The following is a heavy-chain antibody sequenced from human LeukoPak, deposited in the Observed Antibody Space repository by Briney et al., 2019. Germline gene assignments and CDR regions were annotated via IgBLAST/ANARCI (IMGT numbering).Heavy chain of an antibody. Sequence: SETLSLTCGVHGVSITAYYWSWIRQSPGESLEWIGEIDPTGYTIYNPSLKSRVAMSVDTSKNHLSLTLTSLTAADTAIYYCARIRCGQTNGSCYNYWGRGALVTVSS. CDR1: GVSITAYY. CDR3: ARIRCGQTNGSCYNY. J-gene: IGHJ4*02. D-gene: IGHD2-15*01. CDR2: IDPTGYT. V-gene: IGHV4-34*01.